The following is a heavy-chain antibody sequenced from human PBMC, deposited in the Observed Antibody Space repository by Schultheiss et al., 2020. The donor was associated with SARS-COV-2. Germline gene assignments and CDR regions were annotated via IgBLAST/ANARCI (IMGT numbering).Heavy chain of an antibody. D-gene: IGHD6-13*01. J-gene: IGHJ4*02. CDR1: GGSISSYY. CDR2: IYYSGST. CDR3: ARAAWIAAAGPIDY. Sequence: SETLSLTCTVSGGSISSYYWSWIRQPPGKGLEWIGYIYYSGSTNYNPSLKSRVTISVDTSKNQFSLKLSSVTAADTAVYYCARAAWIAAAGPIDYWGQGTLVTVSS. V-gene: IGHV4-59*08.